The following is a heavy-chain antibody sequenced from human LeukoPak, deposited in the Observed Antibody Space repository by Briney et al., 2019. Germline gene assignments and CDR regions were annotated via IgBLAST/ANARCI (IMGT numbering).Heavy chain of an antibody. D-gene: IGHD6-19*01. CDR1: GFIFSNYG. CDR3: AREWGRIAVAGGPGY. CDR2: IWYEGQTK. J-gene: IGHJ4*02. V-gene: IGHV3-33*01. Sequence: GESLRLSCEASGFIFSNYGMHWVRQAPGKGLEWLALIWYEGQTKFYADSVKGRFTISRGNSGNTLFLHMTNLRVEDTAVYYCAREWGRIAVAGGPGYWGQGALVTVSS.